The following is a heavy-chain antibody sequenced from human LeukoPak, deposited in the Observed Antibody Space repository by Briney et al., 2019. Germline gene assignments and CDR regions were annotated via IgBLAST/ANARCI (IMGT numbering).Heavy chain of an antibody. CDR2: IYYSGST. CDR3: ARVCGGDCPDAFDI. D-gene: IGHD2-21*02. CDR1: GGSISSSSYY. V-gene: IGHV4-39*07. J-gene: IGHJ3*02. Sequence: SETLSLTCTVSGGSISSSSYYWGWIRQPPGKGLEWIGSIYYSGSTYYNPSLKSRVTISVDRSKNQFSLKLSSVTAADTAVYYCARVCGGDCPDAFDIWGQGTMVTVSS.